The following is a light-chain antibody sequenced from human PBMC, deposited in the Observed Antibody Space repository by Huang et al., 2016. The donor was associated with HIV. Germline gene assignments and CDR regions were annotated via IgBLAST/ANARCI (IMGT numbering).Light chain of an antibody. Sequence: DIQMTKSPSSLSASVGDGVTITCRADQTISNSLNWYQQKPGKAPKLLIYAASTSQSGIPSRFRCSGSGTDFTLTISSLQPEDFATYYCQQSYSSPRTFGQGTRVEVK. V-gene: IGKV1-39*01. J-gene: IGKJ1*01. CDR3: QQSYSSPRT. CDR1: QTISNS. CDR2: AAS.